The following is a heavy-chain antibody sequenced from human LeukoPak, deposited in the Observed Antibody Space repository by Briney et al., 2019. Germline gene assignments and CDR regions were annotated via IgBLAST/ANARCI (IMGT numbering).Heavy chain of an antibody. CDR1: GGSISSYY. D-gene: IGHD3-10*01. V-gene: IGHV4-59*08. Sequence: SETLSLTCTVSGGSISSYYWSWIRQPPGKGLEWIGYIYYSGSTNYNPYLKSRVTISVDTSKNQFSLKLSSVTAADTAVYYCARRARTGYYFDYWGQGTLVTVSS. CDR2: IYYSGST. CDR3: ARRARTGYYFDY. J-gene: IGHJ4*02.